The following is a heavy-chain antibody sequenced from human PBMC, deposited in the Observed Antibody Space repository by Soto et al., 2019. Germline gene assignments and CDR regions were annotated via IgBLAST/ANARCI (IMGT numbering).Heavy chain of an antibody. CDR3: ARDRGSYALDY. Sequence: QVQLVQSGAEVKKPGASVKVSCKASGYTFTSYGISWVRQAPGQGLEWMGWISAYTVNTNYAQKLQGRVTMTTDTPTSTAYMELRSLRSDVTAVYYCARDRGSYALDYWGQGTLVTVSS. CDR2: ISAYTVNT. J-gene: IGHJ4*02. D-gene: IGHD1-26*01. CDR1: GYTFTSYG. V-gene: IGHV1-18*01.